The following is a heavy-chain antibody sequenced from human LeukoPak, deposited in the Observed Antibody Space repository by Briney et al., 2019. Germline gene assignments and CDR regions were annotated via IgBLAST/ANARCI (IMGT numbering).Heavy chain of an antibody. CDR3: AKARIIGVGWAQFDS. J-gene: IGHJ4*02. D-gene: IGHD2-21*01. CDR1: GFTISQFG. V-gene: IGHV3-23*01. CDR2: FDGNAHGT. Sequence: PGGSLRLSCATSGFTISQFGMTWVRQPPGKGLEWVASFDGNAHGTYFADSVKGRCTISSDNSKNTVYLQMNSLRADDTAIYYCAKARIIGVGWAQFDSWGQGSLVTVSS.